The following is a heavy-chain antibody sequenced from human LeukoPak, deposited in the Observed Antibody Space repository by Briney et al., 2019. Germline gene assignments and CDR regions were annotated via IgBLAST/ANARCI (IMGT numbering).Heavy chain of an antibody. CDR1: GYTFTSYG. CDR3: ARGGAIVVASYFDY. D-gene: IGHD2-21*01. Sequence: ASVKVSCKASGYTFTSYGISWVRQAPGQRLEWMGWISAYNGNTNYAQKLQGRVTMTTDTSTSTAYMELRSLRSDDTGVYYCARGGAIVVASYFDYWGQGTLVTVSS. J-gene: IGHJ4*02. V-gene: IGHV1-18*01. CDR2: ISAYNGNT.